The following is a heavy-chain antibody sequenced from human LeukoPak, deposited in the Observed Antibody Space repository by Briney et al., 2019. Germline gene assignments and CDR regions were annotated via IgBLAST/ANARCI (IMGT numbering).Heavy chain of an antibody. D-gene: IGHD3-16*01. Sequence: WGSPRLSCAASGFTFSSYWMTWVRQAPGKGLEWVANIKHNGDELNYVDSVEDRFTISRDNAKNSLYLHMTSLRAEDTAVYYCARELRTFDSWGQGTLVTVSS. CDR1: GFTFSSYW. V-gene: IGHV3-7*01. CDR2: IKHNGDEL. J-gene: IGHJ4*02. CDR3: ARELRTFDS.